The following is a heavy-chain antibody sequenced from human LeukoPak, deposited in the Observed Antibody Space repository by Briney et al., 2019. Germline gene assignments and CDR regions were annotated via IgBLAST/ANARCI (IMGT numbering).Heavy chain of an antibody. D-gene: IGHD2-2*01. Sequence: PSETLSLTCTVSGGSIGSTSYHWGWIRQPPGTGLEWIGTIYYSGSTYYNPSLKSRVTISIDTSKNQFSLKLSSVTAADTAVYYCARDIIVVVPAAIRRGAFDIWGQGTMVTVSS. CDR1: GGSIGSTSYH. J-gene: IGHJ3*02. CDR3: ARDIIVVVPAAIRRGAFDI. CDR2: IYYSGST. V-gene: IGHV4-39*02.